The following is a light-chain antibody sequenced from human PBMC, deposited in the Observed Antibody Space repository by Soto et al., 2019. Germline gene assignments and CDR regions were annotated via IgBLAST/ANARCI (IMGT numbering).Light chain of an antibody. CDR3: QQYNSYSWT. Sequence: DIQMTQSPSSLSASMGDKVAITCRASQAISSWLAWYQQKPGKAPKLLIYDASSLESGVPSRFSGSGSGTEFTLTISSLRPDDFATYYCQQYNSYSWTFGQGTKVDI. CDR1: QAISSW. CDR2: DAS. V-gene: IGKV1-5*01. J-gene: IGKJ1*01.